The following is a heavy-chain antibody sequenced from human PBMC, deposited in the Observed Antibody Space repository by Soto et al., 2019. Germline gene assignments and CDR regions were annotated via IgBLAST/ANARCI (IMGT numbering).Heavy chain of an antibody. J-gene: IGHJ4*02. V-gene: IGHV3-23*01. D-gene: IGHD3-3*01. CDR3: AKDSPYYTTSPFYFDS. CDR1: GFTFSSYG. Sequence: HPGGSLRLSCAASGFTFSSYGMHWVRQAPGKGLEWVSSISGSGGTTYYTDSVKGRFTISRDNSKNTLYLQMNSLRADDTAVFYCAKDSPYYTTSPFYFDSWGQGTLVTVSS. CDR2: ISGSGGTT.